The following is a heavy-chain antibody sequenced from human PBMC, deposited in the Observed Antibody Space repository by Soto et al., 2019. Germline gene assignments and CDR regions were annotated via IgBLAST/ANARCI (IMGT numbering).Heavy chain of an antibody. D-gene: IGHD6-19*01. CDR2: ISSSSSTI. J-gene: IGHJ4*02. CDR3: ARGVIAVAAAFDY. Sequence: GGSLRLSCAASGFTFSSYSMNWVRQAPGKGLERVSYISSSSSTIYYADSVKGRFTTSRDNAKNSLYLQMNSLRDEDTAVYYCARGVIAVAAAFDYWGQGTLVTVSS. V-gene: IGHV3-48*02. CDR1: GFTFSSYS.